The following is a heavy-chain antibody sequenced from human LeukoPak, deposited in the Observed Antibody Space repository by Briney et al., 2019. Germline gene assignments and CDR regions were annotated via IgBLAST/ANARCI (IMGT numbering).Heavy chain of an antibody. D-gene: IGHD4-17*01. CDR3: ARDNTVPYYYYGMDV. CDR1: GGSISSYY. Sequence: SETLSLTCTVSGGSISSYYWSWIRQPAGKGLESIGRIYTSGSTNYNPSLKSRVTMSVDTSKNQFSLKLSSVTAADTAVYYCARDNTVPYYYYGMDVWGQGTTVTVSS. CDR2: IYTSGST. V-gene: IGHV4-4*07. J-gene: IGHJ6*02.